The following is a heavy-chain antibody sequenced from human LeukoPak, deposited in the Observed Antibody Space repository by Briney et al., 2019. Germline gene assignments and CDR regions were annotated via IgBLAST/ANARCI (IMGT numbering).Heavy chain of an antibody. CDR1: GGSISTYY. CDR3: ASNRILWLRASFDI. V-gene: IGHV4-59*12. Sequence: SETLSLTCSVSGGSISTYYWSWIRQPPGKGLEWIGYISYSATPNYNPSLKSRVTISVDTSKNQFSLKLSSVTAADTAVYYCASNRILWLRASFDIWGQGTMVTVSS. D-gene: IGHD5-12*01. CDR2: ISYSATP. J-gene: IGHJ3*02.